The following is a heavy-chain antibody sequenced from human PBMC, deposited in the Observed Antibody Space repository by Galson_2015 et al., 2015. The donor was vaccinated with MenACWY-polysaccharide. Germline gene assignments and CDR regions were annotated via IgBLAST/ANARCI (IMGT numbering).Heavy chain of an antibody. CDR1: GYTFTSYD. J-gene: IGHJ4*02. Sequence: SVKVSCKASGYTFTSYDIDWVRQATGQGLEWMGWMNPNSANTGYAQKFQGRVTMTRNTSISTAYMELSSLTSEDTAVYYCARARRDTVVAATSAVLLDYWGQGILVTVSS. V-gene: IGHV1-8*01. CDR2: MNPNSANT. D-gene: IGHD6-19*01. CDR3: ARARRDTVVAATSAVLLDY.